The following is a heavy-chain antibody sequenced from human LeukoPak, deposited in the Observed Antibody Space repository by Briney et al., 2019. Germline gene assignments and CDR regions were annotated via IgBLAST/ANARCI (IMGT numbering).Heavy chain of an antibody. V-gene: IGHV3-74*01. Sequence: GGSLRLTCAASGFSLSSHWMHWVRQGPGKGVVWVSRISGDGRTTNYADSVKGRFTISKDNAKSMVYLQMDSLRVDDTAVYYCARTTSGPEIWGQGTLVTVSS. CDR2: ISGDGRTT. D-gene: IGHD2-15*01. CDR1: GFSLSSHW. J-gene: IGHJ4*02. CDR3: ARTTSGPEI.